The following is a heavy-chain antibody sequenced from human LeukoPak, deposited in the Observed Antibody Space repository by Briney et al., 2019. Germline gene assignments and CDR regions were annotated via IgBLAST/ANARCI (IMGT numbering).Heavy chain of an antibody. V-gene: IGHV3-11*06. D-gene: IGHD3-16*02. CDR3: ARDGSLVELSLYATDY. Sequence: GGSLRLSCAASGFTFSDYYMSWIRQAPGKGLEWVSYISSSSSYTNYADSVKGRFTISRDNAKNSLYLQMNSLRAEDTAVYYCARDGSLVELSLYATDYWGQGTLVTVSS. J-gene: IGHJ4*02. CDR1: GFTFSDYY. CDR2: ISSSSSYT.